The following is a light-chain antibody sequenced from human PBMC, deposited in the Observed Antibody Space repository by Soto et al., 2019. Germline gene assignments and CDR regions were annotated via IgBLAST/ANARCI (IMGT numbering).Light chain of an antibody. V-gene: IGKV3-11*01. CDR3: QQRSNWPLT. CDR2: DAS. J-gene: IGKJ4*01. Sequence: EVVLTQSPSTLSLSTGERATLSCRASQSVSSYLAWYQQKPGQAPRLLIYDASNRATGIPARFSGSGSGTDFTLTISSLEPEDFAVYYCQQRSNWPLTFAGGTKVDIK. CDR1: QSVSSY.